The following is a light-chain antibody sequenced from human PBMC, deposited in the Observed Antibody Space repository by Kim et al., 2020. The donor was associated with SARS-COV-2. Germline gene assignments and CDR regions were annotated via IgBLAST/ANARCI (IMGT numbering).Light chain of an antibody. V-gene: IGKV1-27*01. J-gene: IGKJ5*01. CDR1: QGISNF. Sequence: DIQMTQSPSSLSASVGDRVTITCRASQGISNFLALYQHKPGKVPKLLIYAGSTLQSGVPSRFSGSGSGTDFTLTISSLQPEDCATYYCKKYNRAPHTFGQGTRLEI. CDR3: KKYNRAPHT. CDR2: AGS.